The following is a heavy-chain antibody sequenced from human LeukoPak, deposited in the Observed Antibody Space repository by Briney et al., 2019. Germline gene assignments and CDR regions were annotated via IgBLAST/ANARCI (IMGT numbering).Heavy chain of an antibody. V-gene: IGHV3-21*01. CDR2: ISSSSSYI. Sequence: GGSLRLSCAASEFTFSSNWTHWVRQAPGKGLEWVSSISSSSSYIYYADSVKGRFTISRDNAKNSLYLQMNSLRAEDTAVYYCARRPEAFDIWGQGTMVTVSS. CDR3: ARRPEAFDI. J-gene: IGHJ3*02. CDR1: EFTFSSNW.